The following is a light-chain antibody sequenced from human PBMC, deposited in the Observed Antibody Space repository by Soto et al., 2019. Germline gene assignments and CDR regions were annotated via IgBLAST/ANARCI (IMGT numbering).Light chain of an antibody. Sequence: QSALTQPPSVSGSPGQSVTISCSGTSSDVGSYNRVSWYQQPPGTAPKLMIYEVSNRPSGVPDRFSGSKSGNTASLTISWLQAEDDADYYCSSFTSSSTYVFGTGTKFNVL. CDR2: EVS. CDR1: SSDVGSYNR. CDR3: SSFTSSSTYV. V-gene: IGLV2-18*02. J-gene: IGLJ1*01.